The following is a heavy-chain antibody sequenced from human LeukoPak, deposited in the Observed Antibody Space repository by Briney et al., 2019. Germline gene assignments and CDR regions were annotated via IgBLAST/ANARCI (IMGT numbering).Heavy chain of an antibody. Sequence: GGSLRLSCAASGFTISSYAMSWVRQPPGKGLEWVSAISGSGGSTYYADSVKGRFTISRDNSKNTLYLQMNSLRAEDTAVYYCAKDLVSSSFNWFDPWGQGTLVTVSS. V-gene: IGHV3-23*01. CDR1: GFTISSYA. CDR3: AKDLVSSSFNWFDP. CDR2: ISGSGGST. J-gene: IGHJ5*02. D-gene: IGHD6-13*01.